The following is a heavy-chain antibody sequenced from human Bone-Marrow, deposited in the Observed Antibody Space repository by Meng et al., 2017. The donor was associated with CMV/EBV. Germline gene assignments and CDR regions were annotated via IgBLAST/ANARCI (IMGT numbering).Heavy chain of an antibody. CDR3: ARLGPSTWNY. CDR2: IIPILGIA. D-gene: IGHD3-16*01. CDR1: GGTFSSYT. Sequence: SVKVSCKGSGGTFSSYTISWVRQAPGQGLEWMGRIIPILGIANYAQKFQGRVTMTRNTSISTAYMELSSLRSEDTAVYYGARLGPSTWNYGGQGALVTVSS. V-gene: IGHV1-69*02. J-gene: IGHJ4*02.